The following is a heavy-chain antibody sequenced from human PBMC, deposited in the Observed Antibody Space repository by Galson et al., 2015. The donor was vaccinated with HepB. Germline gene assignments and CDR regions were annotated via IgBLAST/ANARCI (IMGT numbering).Heavy chain of an antibody. CDR1: GGTFSSYG. CDR3: ARGRHHLLLPFDY. CDR2: IVPMFTTP. Sequence: SVKVSCKASGGTFSSYGISWVRQAPGQGLEWMGGIVPMFTTPNYAQNFQGRVTITADESTSTAYMELRSLRSEDTAVYYCARGRHHLLLPFDYWGQGTLVTVSS. D-gene: IGHD2-15*01. V-gene: IGHV1-69*13. J-gene: IGHJ4*02.